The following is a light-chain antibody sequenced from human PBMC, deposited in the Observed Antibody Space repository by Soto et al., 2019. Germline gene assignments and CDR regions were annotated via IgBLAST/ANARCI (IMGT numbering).Light chain of an antibody. CDR1: SSNIGAGYD. V-gene: IGLV1-40*01. J-gene: IGLJ2*01. CDR2: GNS. CDR3: QSYDSSLSVV. Sequence: QSVLTQPPSVSGAPGQRVTISCTGSSSNIGAGYDVHWYQQLPGTAPKVLIYGNSNRPSGVPDRFSGSKSGTSASLAITGLQAEDEADDYCQSYDSSLSVVFGGGTKLTVL.